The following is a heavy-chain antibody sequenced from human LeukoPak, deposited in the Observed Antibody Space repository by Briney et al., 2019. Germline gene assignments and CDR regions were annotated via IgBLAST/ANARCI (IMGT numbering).Heavy chain of an antibody. CDR1: GGTFSSYA. CDR3: ASDGLGWFDP. D-gene: IGHD3-16*01. CDR2: IIPILGTA. J-gene: IGHJ5*02. Sequence: GASVKVSCKASGGTFSSYAISWVRQAPGQGLEWMGRIIPILGTANYAQKFQGRVTITTDESTSTAYMELSSLRSEDTAVYYCASDGLGWFDPWGQGTLVTVSS. V-gene: IGHV1-69*11.